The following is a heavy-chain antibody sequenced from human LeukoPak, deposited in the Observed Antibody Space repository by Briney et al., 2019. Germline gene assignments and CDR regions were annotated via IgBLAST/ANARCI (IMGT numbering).Heavy chain of an antibody. CDR2: IWYDGSHI. J-gene: IGHJ4*02. CDR3: SRGTGTTDY. Sequence: GGSLRLSCATSGFNFNSYGFHWVRQAPGKGLEWVAIIWYDGSHISYAASVKGRFTISRDKSKSTVYLQMNGLRVEDMAVYYCSRGTGTTDYWGQGTLVTVSS. V-gene: IGHV3-33*01. CDR1: GFNFNSYG. D-gene: IGHD1-7*01.